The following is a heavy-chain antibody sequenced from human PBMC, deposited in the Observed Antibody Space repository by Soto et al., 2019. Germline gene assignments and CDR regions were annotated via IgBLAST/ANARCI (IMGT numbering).Heavy chain of an antibody. D-gene: IGHD3-3*01. J-gene: IGHJ6*03. V-gene: IGHV3-48*01. CDR2: ISSSSSTI. Sequence: PGGSLRLSCAASGFTFSSYSMNWVRQAPGKGLEWVSYISSSSSTIYYADSVKGRFTISRDNAKNSRYLQMNSLRAEDTAVYYCARDGRDDFWSGYYLYMDVWGKGTTVTVSS. CDR1: GFTFSSYS. CDR3: ARDGRDDFWSGYYLYMDV.